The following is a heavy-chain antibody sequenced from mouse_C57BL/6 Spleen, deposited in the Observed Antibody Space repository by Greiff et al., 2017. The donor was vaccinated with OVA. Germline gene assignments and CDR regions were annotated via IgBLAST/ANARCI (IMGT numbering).Heavy chain of an antibody. CDR3: ARKLSDYYAMDY. J-gene: IGHJ4*01. D-gene: IGHD1-1*02. CDR1: GYAFSSYW. V-gene: IGHV1-80*01. Sequence: VQLQESGAELVKPGASVKISCKASGYAFSSYWMNWVKQRPGKGLEWIGQIYPGDGDTNYNGKFKGKATLTADKSSSTAYMQLSSLTSEDSAVYFCARKLSDYYAMDYWGQGTSVTVSS. CDR2: IYPGDGDT.